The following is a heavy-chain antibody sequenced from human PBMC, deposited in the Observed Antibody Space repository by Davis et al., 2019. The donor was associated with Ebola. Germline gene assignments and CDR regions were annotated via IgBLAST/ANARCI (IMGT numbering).Heavy chain of an antibody. CDR1: GGSISNSY. CDR3: ARGDKVTPVGKRGLRHLDGFDS. CDR2: IFFRGST. V-gene: IGHV4-4*07. J-gene: IGHJ4*02. D-gene: IGHD2-21*02. Sequence: PSETLSLTCTVSGGSISNSYWTWIRQPAGKGLEWIGRIFFRGSTNYNPSLKGRATMSVDTSKNQFSLKLSSVTAADTGLYFCARGDKVTPVGKRGLRHLDGFDSWGQGTLVTVSS.